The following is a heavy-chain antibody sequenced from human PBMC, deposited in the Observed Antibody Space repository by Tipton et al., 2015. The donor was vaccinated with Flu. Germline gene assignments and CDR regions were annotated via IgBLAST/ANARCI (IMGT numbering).Heavy chain of an antibody. V-gene: IGHV3-23*01. CDR2: ISGSGGST. CDR1: GFTFSSYA. CDR3: ARDRVVGAAAGYYYSYYGMDV. J-gene: IGHJ6*02. Sequence: LSLTCVASGFTFSSYAMSWVRQVPGKGLEWVSVISGSGGSTYYADSVKGRFTISRDNSKTTLYLQMNSLRVEDTAVYYCARDRVVGAAAGYYYSYYGMDVWGQGTTVTVSS. D-gene: IGHD1-26*01.